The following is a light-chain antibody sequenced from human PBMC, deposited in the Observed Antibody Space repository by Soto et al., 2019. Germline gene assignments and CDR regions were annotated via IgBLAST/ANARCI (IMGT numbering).Light chain of an antibody. Sequence: QPVLTQPPSVSGAPGQRVTISCTGSSSNIGAGYDVHWYQQLPGTAPKLLIYGNSNRPSGVPDRFSGSKSGTSASLAITGLQAEDEADYYCQSYDSSLSPWVFGGGTKVTVL. V-gene: IGLV1-40*01. CDR1: SSNIGAGYD. J-gene: IGLJ3*02. CDR2: GNS. CDR3: QSYDSSLSPWV.